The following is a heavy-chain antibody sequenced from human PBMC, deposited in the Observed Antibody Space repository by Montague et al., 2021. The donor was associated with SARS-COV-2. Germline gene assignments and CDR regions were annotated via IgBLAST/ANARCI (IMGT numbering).Heavy chain of an antibody. Sequence: TLSLTCTVSIGSISSGSYYWSWIRQPAGKGLEWIGRIYTSGNTNYNPSLKSRVTISVDTSKNQFSLKLSSATAADTAVYYCARDGYSSGWNGLHWFDPWGQGTLVTVSS. J-gene: IGHJ5*02. V-gene: IGHV4-61*02. D-gene: IGHD6-25*01. CDR3: ARDGYSSGWNGLHWFDP. CDR2: IYTSGNT. CDR1: IGSISSGSYY.